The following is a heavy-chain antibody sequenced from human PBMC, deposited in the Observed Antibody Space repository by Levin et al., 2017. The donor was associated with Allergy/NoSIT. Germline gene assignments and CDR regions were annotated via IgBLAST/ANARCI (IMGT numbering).Heavy chain of an antibody. CDR1: GFTFSASG. V-gene: IGHV3-73*01. CDR2: IRSKSNDYAT. D-gene: IGHD4-17*01. CDR3: TRQGYGDYYGVDV. J-gene: IGHJ6*02. Sequence: GGSLRLSCVASGFTFSASGMHWVRQASGRGLEWVGRIRSKSNDYATVYAASVKGRFTISRDDSKNTAYLQMDSLKNEDTAVYYCTRQGYGDYYGVDVWGQGTTVTVSS.